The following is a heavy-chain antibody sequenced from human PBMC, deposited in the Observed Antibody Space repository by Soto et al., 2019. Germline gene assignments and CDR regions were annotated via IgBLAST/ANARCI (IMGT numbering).Heavy chain of an antibody. Sequence: SVKVSCKASGGTFSSYAISWVRQAPGQGLEWMGGIIPIFGTANYAQKFQGRVTITADESTSTAYMELSSLRSADTAVYYCATNQGGFGVVLTPGYYYGMDVWGQGTTVTV. D-gene: IGHD3-3*01. CDR1: GGTFSSYA. CDR3: ATNQGGFGVVLTPGYYYGMDV. CDR2: IIPIFGTA. V-gene: IGHV1-69*13. J-gene: IGHJ6*02.